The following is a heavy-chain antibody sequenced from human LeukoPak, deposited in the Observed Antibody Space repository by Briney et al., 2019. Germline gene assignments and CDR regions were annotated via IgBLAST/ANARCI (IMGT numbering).Heavy chain of an antibody. Sequence: SETLSLTCTVSGYSISSGYYWGWIRQPPGKGLEWIGSIYHSGSTYYNPSLKSRVTISVDTSKNQFSLKLSSVTAADTAVYYCARCDHFEVAARRDWYFDLWGRGTLVTVSS. CDR2: IYHSGST. CDR3: ARCDHFEVAARRDWYFDL. J-gene: IGHJ2*01. V-gene: IGHV4-38-2*02. CDR1: GYSISSGYY. D-gene: IGHD2-15*01.